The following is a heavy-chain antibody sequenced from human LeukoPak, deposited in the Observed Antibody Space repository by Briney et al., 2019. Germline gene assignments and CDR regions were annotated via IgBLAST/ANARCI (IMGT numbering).Heavy chain of an antibody. J-gene: IGHJ4*02. CDR3: TRDHCRGDNCPSFDY. CDR1: VYTFTSFG. CDR2: IGAYNGDT. V-gene: IGHV1-18*04. D-gene: IGHD2-15*01. Sequence: ASVNVSCKPSVYTFTSFGISWVGQAPGKGLERRGWIGAYNGDTNYSQKFQGRVTLTTDTSTSTAYMDLRRLRSDDTAVYYCTRDHCRGDNCPSFDYWGQGTLVTVSS.